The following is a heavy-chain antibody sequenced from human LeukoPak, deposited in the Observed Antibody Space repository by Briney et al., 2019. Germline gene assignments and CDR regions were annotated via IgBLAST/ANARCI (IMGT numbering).Heavy chain of an antibody. J-gene: IGHJ4*02. V-gene: IGHV3-74*01. D-gene: IGHD5-12*01. CDR2: INSDGSST. CDR3: ARGRYSGSYLLDY. CDR1: GFTFSSYW. Sequence: GGSLRLSCAAPGFTFSSYWMHWVRQAPGKGLVWVSRINSDGSSTSYADSVKGRFTISRDNAKNTLYLQMNSLRAEDTAVYYCARGRYSGSYLLDYWGQGTLVTVSS.